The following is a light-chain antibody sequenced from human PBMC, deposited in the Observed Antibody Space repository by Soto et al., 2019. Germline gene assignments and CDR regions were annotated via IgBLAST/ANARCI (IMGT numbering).Light chain of an antibody. CDR2: GAS. Sequence: QLTQSPSSQSASVGDRVTITCRASQDDSRYLAWYQQKAGKAPKLLIYGASTLQSGVPSRFSGFGSGTEFTLTISSLQPEDFATYHCQQLQRTPFTFGPGTTVDV. V-gene: IGKV1-9*01. J-gene: IGKJ3*01. CDR3: QQLQRTPFT. CDR1: QDDSRY.